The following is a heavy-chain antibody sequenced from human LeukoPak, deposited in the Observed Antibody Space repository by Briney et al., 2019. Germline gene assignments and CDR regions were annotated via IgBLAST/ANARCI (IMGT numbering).Heavy chain of an antibody. J-gene: IGHJ4*02. CDR1: GFNFSNYA. V-gene: IGHV3-30*18. Sequence: TGGSLRLSCAASGFNFSNYAMHWVRQAPGKGLEWVAVISYDGSNKYYTDSMKGRFTISRDNSKNALYLQMNSLRAEDTAVYYCAKGHGRLPRVDGDYWGQGALVTVSS. CDR3: AKGHGRLPRVDGDY. D-gene: IGHD3-16*01. CDR2: ISYDGSNK.